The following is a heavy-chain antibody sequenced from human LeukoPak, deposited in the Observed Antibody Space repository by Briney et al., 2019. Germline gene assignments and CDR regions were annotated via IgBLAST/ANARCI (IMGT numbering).Heavy chain of an antibody. CDR2: INYSGST. Sequence: SETLSLTCAVYGGSFSSYYWSWIRQPPGKGLELIGEINYSGSTKYNPSLESRVTISVDTSKNHFSLMLTSLTAADTAVYYCARGPPLSPDYDISTGYYNFDYWGQGTLVTVSS. J-gene: IGHJ4*02. V-gene: IGHV4-34*01. CDR1: GGSFSSYY. CDR3: ARGPPLSPDYDISTGYYNFDY. D-gene: IGHD3-9*01.